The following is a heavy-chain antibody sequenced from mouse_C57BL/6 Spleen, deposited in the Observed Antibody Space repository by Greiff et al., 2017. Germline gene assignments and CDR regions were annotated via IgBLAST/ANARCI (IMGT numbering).Heavy chain of an antibody. CDR1: GFSLTSYA. CDR3: ARMEAVVYYYAMDY. CDR2: IWTGGGT. J-gene: IGHJ4*01. V-gene: IGHV2-9-1*01. D-gene: IGHD1-1*01. Sequence: VQLKESGPGLVAPSQSLSITCTVSGFSLTSYAISWVRQPPGKGLEWLGVIWTGGGTNYNSALKSRLSISKDNSKSQVFLKMNSLQTDDTARYYCARMEAVVYYYAMDYWGQGTSVTVSS.